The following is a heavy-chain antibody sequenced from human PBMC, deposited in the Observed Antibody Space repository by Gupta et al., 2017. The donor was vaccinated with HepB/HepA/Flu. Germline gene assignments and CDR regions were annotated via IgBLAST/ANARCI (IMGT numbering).Heavy chain of an antibody. Sequence: GPTLVKPTQTLTLTCTFSGFSFNTMGVGVGWIRQSPGKAPEWLALIYWNGEKRYSPSLENRLTINKDATKNQVVLIMTNMDPVDTGTYYCADRRRTGESFVSWGHGPLVTVSS. J-gene: IGHJ3*01. CDR1: GFSFNTMGVG. D-gene: IGHD1-1*01. CDR2: IYWNGEK. V-gene: IGHV2-5*01. CDR3: ADRRRTGESFVS.